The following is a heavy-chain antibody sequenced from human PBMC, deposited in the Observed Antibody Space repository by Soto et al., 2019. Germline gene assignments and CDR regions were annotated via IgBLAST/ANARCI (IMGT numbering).Heavy chain of an antibody. V-gene: IGHV1-18*01. Sequence: ASVKVSCKASGRTFSNYVISWVRQAPGQGLEWMGGIIPIFGNTNYAQKLQGRVTMTTDTSTSTAYMELRSLRSDDTAVYYCARDPLRFLEGGDPWFDPWGQGTLVTVSS. J-gene: IGHJ5*02. D-gene: IGHD3-3*01. CDR1: GRTFSNYV. CDR2: IIPIFGNT. CDR3: ARDPLRFLEGGDPWFDP.